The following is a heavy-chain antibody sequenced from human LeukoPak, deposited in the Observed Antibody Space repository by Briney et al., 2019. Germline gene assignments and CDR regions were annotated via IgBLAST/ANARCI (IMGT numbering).Heavy chain of an antibody. CDR3: AKGIVTMIVVVITNGAFDI. J-gene: IGHJ3*02. Sequence: QSGGSLRLSGAASGFTFSSYAMSWVRQAPGKGLEWVSAISGSGGSTYYADSVKGRFTISRDNSKNTLYLQINSLRAEDTAVYYCAKGIVTMIVVVITNGAFDIWGQGTMVTVSS. CDR1: GFTFSSYA. CDR2: ISGSGGST. D-gene: IGHD3-22*01. V-gene: IGHV3-23*01.